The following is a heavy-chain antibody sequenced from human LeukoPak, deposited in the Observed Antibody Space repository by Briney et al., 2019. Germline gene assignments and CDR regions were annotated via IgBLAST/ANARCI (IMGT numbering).Heavy chain of an antibody. CDR3: ARSTQGSMDV. CDR2: IFTGGTT. V-gene: IGHV3-53*01. Sequence: GGSLRLSCAASGFTVSSNYMSWVRQAPGKGLEWVSVIFTGGTTYYADSVKGRFTISRDNAKNSLYLQMNSLRAEDTAVYYCARSTQGSMDVWGKGTTVTVSS. D-gene: IGHD2-2*01. CDR1: GFTVSSNY. J-gene: IGHJ6*03.